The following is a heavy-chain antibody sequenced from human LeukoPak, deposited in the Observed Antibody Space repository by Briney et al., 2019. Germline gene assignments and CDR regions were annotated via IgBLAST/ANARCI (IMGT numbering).Heavy chain of an antibody. J-gene: IGHJ4*02. D-gene: IGHD3-10*01. CDR3: AKASGYYYGSGSYPPLDY. Sequence: PGGSLRLSCAASGFTFSSYEMNWVRQAPGKGLEWVSYISSSGSTIYYADSVKGRFTISRDNAKNSLYLQMNSLRAEDTAVYYCAKASGYYYGSGSYPPLDYWGQGTLVTVSS. V-gene: IGHV3-48*03. CDR1: GFTFSSYE. CDR2: ISSSGSTI.